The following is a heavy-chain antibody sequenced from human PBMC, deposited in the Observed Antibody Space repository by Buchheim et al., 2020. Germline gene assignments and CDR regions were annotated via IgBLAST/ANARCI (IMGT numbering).Heavy chain of an antibody. J-gene: IGHJ6*02. Sequence: QVQLVQSGAEVKKPGASVKVSCKASGYTFTGYYMHWVRQAPGQGLEWMGWINPNSGGTNYAQKFQGWVTMTRDTSISTAYMELSRLRSDDTAAYYCARDLVVPAATSYYYYYGMDVWGQGTT. D-gene: IGHD2-2*01. CDR3: ARDLVVPAATSYYYYYGMDV. CDR1: GYTFTGYY. CDR2: INPNSGGT. V-gene: IGHV1-2*04.